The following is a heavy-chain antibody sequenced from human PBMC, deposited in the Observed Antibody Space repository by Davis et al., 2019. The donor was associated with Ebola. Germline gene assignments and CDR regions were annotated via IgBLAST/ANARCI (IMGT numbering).Heavy chain of an antibody. CDR2: IYYSGST. CDR1: GGSISSSSYY. D-gene: IGHD6-6*01. CDR3: AREDSSSSSPDYYYYYGMDV. V-gene: IGHV4-39*02. Sequence: SETLSLTCTVSGGSISSSSYYWGWIRQPPGKGLEWIGSIYYSGSTCYNPSLKSRVTISVDTSKNQFSLKLSSVTAADTAVYYCAREDSSSSSPDYYYYYGMDVWGQGTTVTVSS. J-gene: IGHJ6*02.